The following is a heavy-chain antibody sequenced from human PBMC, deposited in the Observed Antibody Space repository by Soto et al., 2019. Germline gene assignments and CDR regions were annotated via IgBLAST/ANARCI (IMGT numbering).Heavy chain of an antibody. Sequence: GGSLRLSCVASGFAFGNYPMARVRQTPGKGLQWISTISGSGGMTDYEDSVRGRFTVSIDHSKDTVHLQMTSLRADDTAVYYCAKDRTMARGIRAFDIWRQGTTVTVSS. CDR3: AKDRTMARGIRAFDI. CDR1: GFAFGNYP. CDR2: ISGSGGMT. V-gene: IGHV3-23*01. D-gene: IGHD3-10*01. J-gene: IGHJ3*02.